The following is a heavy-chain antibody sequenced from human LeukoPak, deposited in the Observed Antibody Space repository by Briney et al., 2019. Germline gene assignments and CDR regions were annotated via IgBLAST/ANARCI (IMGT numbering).Heavy chain of an antibody. D-gene: IGHD4-17*01. CDR3: ARAYGDYGYYYYYYMDV. J-gene: IGHJ6*03. CDR2: IYYSGST. CDR1: GGSISSYY. V-gene: IGHV4-59*01. Sequence: SETLSLTCTVSGGSISSYYWSWIRQPPGKGLEWIGYIYYSGSTNYNSSLKSRVTISVDTSKNQFSLKLSSVTAADTAVYYCARAYGDYGYYYYYYMDVWGKGTTVTVSS.